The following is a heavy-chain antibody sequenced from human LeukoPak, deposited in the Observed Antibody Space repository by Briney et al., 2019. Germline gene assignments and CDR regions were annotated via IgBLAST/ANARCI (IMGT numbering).Heavy chain of an antibody. CDR2: INPNSGGT. CDR3: ASLGHSGYDTQSPALEDY. V-gene: IGHV1-2*02. Sequence: ASVKVSCKASGYTFTGYYMHWVRQAPGQGLEWMGWINPNSGGTNYAQKFQGRVTMTRDTSISTAYMELSRLRSDDTAVYYCASLGHSGYDTQSPALEDYWGQGTLVTVSS. D-gene: IGHD5-12*01. J-gene: IGHJ4*02. CDR1: GYTFTGYY.